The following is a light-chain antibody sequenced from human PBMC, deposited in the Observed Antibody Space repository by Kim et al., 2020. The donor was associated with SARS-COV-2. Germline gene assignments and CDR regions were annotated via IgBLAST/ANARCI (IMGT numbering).Light chain of an antibody. V-gene: IGKV3-20*01. CDR2: GAS. Sequence: EIVLTQSPGTLSLSPGERATLSCRARQSVSSSYLAWYQQKPGQAPRHLIYGASSRATGIPDRFSGSGSGTDFTLTISRLEPEDFAVYYCQQYRSSPRSFGQGTKVEIK. J-gene: IGKJ1*01. CDR1: QSVSSSY. CDR3: QQYRSSPRS.